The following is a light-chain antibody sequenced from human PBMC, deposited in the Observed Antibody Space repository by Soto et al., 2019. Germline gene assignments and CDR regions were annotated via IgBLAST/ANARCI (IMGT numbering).Light chain of an antibody. J-gene: IGLJ1*01. V-gene: IGLV2-14*01. CDR1: SSDVGGYNY. CDR3: SSYTSNSTYV. CDR2: EVS. Sequence: QSALTQPASVSGSPGQSITISCTGTSSDVGGYNYVSRYQQHPGKAPKLMIYEVSNRPSGVSNRFSGSKSGNTASLTISGLQAEDEADYFCSSYTSNSTYVFGTGTKLTVL.